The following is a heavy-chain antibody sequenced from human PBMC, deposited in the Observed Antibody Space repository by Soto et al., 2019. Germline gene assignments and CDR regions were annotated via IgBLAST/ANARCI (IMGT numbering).Heavy chain of an antibody. CDR3: VRGGTAMVPPYYYYYGMDV. J-gene: IGHJ6*02. V-gene: IGHV4-31*03. CDR1: GGSISSGGYY. Sequence: SETLSLTCTVSGGSISSGGYYWSWIRQHPGKGLEWIGYIYYSGSTYYNPSLKSRVTISVDTSKNQFSLKLSSVTSADTAVYYCVRGGTAMVPPYYYYYGMDVWGQGTTVTVSS. D-gene: IGHD5-18*01. CDR2: IYYSGST.